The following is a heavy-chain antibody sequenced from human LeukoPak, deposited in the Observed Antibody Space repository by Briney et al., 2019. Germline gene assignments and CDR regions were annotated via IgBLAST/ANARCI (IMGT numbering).Heavy chain of an antibody. V-gene: IGHV3-53*04. CDR3: ARGENYFDS. CDR2: LYSGGST. Sequence: PGGSLRLSCAASGFTVSSNYMGWVRQAPGKGLEWVSVLYSGGSTYYADSAKGRFTISRHNSKNTLYLQMNSLRAEDTAVYYCARGENYFDSWGQGTLVTASS. CDR1: GFTVSSNY. J-gene: IGHJ4*02.